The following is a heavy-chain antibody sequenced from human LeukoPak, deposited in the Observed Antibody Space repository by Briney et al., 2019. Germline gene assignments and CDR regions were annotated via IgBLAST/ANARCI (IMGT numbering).Heavy chain of an antibody. V-gene: IGHV3-23*01. CDR3: ARSGINNFDY. CDR1: GFTFSSYA. D-gene: IGHD1-26*01. CDR2: ISGSGDST. Sequence: GGSLRLSCVSSGFTFSSYALSWVRQAPGKGLEWVSSISGSGDSTYYADSVKGRFTIFRDNSKNTLYLHMDSLRAEDTAVYYRARSGINNFDYWGQGNLVTVSS. J-gene: IGHJ4*02.